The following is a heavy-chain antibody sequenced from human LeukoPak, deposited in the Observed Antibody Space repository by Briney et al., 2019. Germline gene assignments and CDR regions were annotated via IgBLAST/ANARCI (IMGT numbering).Heavy chain of an antibody. Sequence: GSLRLSCAASGFTFSNYAMHWVRQAPGKGLEWVAVISYDGSNKYYADSVKGRFTISRDNPNNMVYLQMNSLRAEDTAVYYCARDPRKYQLLTNWFDPWGQGTLVTVSS. V-gene: IGHV3-30-3*01. CDR3: ARDPRKYQLLTNWFDP. J-gene: IGHJ5*02. CDR1: GFTFSNYA. CDR2: ISYDGSNK. D-gene: IGHD2-2*01.